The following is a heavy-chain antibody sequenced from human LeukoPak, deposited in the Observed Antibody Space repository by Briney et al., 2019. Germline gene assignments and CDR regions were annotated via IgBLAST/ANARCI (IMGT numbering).Heavy chain of an antibody. CDR1: GDSISSGDYY. CDR2: ISSSGST. D-gene: IGHD5-18*01. Sequence: PSETLSLTCTVSGDSISSGDYYWSWIRQPAGKGLEWIGRISSSGSTNYNPSLKSRVTISVDTSKNQFSLKLSSVTAADTAVYYCAGRGYSYGYISTHYYYYYMDVWGKGTTVTVSS. V-gene: IGHV4-61*02. CDR3: AGRGYSYGYISTHYYYYYMDV. J-gene: IGHJ6*03.